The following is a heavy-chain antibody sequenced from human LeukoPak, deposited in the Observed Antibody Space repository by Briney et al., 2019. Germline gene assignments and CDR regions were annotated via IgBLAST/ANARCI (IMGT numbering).Heavy chain of an antibody. J-gene: IGHJ5*02. D-gene: IGHD2-8*01. CDR1: GYTFTTYG. CDR3: ARGGVGLGVVTPNWLDP. CDR2: ISAYNGNT. Sequence: ASVKVSCKASGYTFTTYGISWVRQAPGQGLEWMGWISAYNGNTNYVQKLQGRVTMTTDPSASTAYMELRSLRSDDTAVYYCARGGVGLGVVTPNWLDPWGQGTLVTVSS. V-gene: IGHV1-18*01.